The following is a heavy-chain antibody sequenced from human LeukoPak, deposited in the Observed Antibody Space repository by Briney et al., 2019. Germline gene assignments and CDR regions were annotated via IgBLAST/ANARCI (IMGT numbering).Heavy chain of an antibody. CDR1: GFTFSSYW. CDR2: IKQDGSEK. J-gene: IGHJ6*03. V-gene: IGHV3-7*01. CDR3: ARHRHSSSSDYYYYMDV. Sequence: GGSLRLSCAASGFTFSSYWMSWVRQAPGKGLEWVANIKQDGSEKYYVDSVKGRFTISRDNAKNSLYLQMNSLRAEDTAVYYCARHRHSSSSDYYYYMDVWGKGTTVTVSS. D-gene: IGHD6-6*01.